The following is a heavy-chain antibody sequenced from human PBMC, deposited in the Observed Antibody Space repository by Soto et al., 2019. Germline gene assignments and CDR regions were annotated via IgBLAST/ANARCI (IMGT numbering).Heavy chain of an antibody. CDR2: ISYDGSNK. CDR3: AKVGDDSSGYWCLYYYYGMDV. CDR1: GFTFSSYG. D-gene: IGHD3-22*01. V-gene: IGHV3-30*18. J-gene: IGHJ6*02. Sequence: QVQLVESGGGVVQPGRSLRLSCAASGFTFSSYGMHWVRQAPGKGLEWVAVISYDGSNKYYADSVKGRFTISRDNSKNTLYLQINSLRTEDTAVYYCAKVGDDSSGYWCLYYYYGMDVWGQGTTVTVSS.